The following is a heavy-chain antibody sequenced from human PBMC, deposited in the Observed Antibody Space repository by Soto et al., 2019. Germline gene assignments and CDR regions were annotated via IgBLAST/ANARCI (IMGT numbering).Heavy chain of an antibody. J-gene: IGHJ6*02. Sequence: QVQLVQSGAEVKKPGASVKVSCKASGYTFSNYDINWVRQVTGQGLEWMGWMNPSTGNTGYAQKFQGKVTMTRNMSISTAYMELSSLRSEDTAKYYCARVVRSVPDRRGSGHYGMDVWGQGTTVTVSS. CDR3: ARVVRSVPDRRGSGHYGMDV. CDR2: MNPSTGNT. D-gene: IGHD2-2*01. V-gene: IGHV1-8*01. CDR1: GYTFSNYD.